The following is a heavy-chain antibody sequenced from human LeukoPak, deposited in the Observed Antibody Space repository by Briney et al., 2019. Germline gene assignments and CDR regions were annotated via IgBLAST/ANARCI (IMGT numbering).Heavy chain of an antibody. Sequence: SETLSLTCAVYGGSFSGYYWSWIRQPPGKGLEWIGEINHSGSTNYNPSLKSRVTISVDTSKNQFSLKLSSVTAADTAVYYCGRGVKTSYFAWSRSNWYFDLWAVAPWSLSPQ. V-gene: IGHV4-34*01. CDR1: GGSFSGYY. CDR3: GRGVKTSYFAWSRSNWYFDL. D-gene: IGHD3-9*01. CDR2: INHSGST. J-gene: IGHJ2*01.